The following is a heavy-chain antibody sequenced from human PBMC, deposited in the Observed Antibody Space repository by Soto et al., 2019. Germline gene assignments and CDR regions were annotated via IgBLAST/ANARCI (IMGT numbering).Heavy chain of an antibody. J-gene: IGHJ4*02. CDR3: ASRPGGSSSWYFDY. Sequence: PSETLSLTCTVSGGSISSSSYYWGWIRQPPGKGLEWIGSIYYSGSTYYNPSLKSRVTISVDTSKNQFSLKLSSVTAADTAVYYCASRPGGSSSWYFDYWGQGTLVTVSS. V-gene: IGHV4-39*01. CDR1: GGSISSSSYY. D-gene: IGHD6-13*01. CDR2: IYYSGST.